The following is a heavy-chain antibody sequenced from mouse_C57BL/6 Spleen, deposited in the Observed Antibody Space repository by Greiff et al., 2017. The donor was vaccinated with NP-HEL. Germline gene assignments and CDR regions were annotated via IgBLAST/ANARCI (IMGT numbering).Heavy chain of an antibody. CDR3: ARVLGYYYAMDY. Sequence: QVQLQQSGPELVKPGASVKISCKASGYAFSSSWMNWVKQRPGQGLEWIGRIYPGNGDTNYNGKFKGKATLTADTSSSTAYMQLSSLTSEDSAVYVCARVLGYYYAMDYWGQGTSVTVSA. V-gene: IGHV1-82*01. J-gene: IGHJ4*01. CDR2: IYPGNGDT. CDR1: GYAFSSSW. D-gene: IGHD2-4*01.